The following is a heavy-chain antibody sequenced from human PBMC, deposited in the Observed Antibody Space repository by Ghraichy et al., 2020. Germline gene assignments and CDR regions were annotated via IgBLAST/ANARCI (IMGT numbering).Heavy chain of an antibody. CDR1: GYTFTSYG. CDR2: ISAYNGNT. D-gene: IGHD3-22*01. CDR3: ARDDTVIVLVMMDY. Sequence: ASVKVSCKTSGYTFTSYGISWVRQAPGQGLEWMGWISAYNGNTIYAQTLQGRVTMTTDTSTSTAYMELRSLRSDDTVVYYCARDDTVIVLVMMDYWGQGTLVTVSS. J-gene: IGHJ4*02. V-gene: IGHV1-18*01.